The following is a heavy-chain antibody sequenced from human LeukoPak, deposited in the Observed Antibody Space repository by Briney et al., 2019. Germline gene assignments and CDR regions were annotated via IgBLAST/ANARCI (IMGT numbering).Heavy chain of an antibody. CDR3: ARGRVVGAIFWFDP. CDR2: IIPIFGTA. D-gene: IGHD1-26*01. CDR1: GGTFSSYA. V-gene: IGHV1-69*06. J-gene: IGHJ5*02. Sequence: SVKVSCKASGGTFSSYAISWVRQAPGQGLEWMGGIIPIFGTANYAQKLQGRVTITADKSTSTAYMELSSLRSEDTAVYHCARGRVVGAIFWFDPWGQGTLVTVSS.